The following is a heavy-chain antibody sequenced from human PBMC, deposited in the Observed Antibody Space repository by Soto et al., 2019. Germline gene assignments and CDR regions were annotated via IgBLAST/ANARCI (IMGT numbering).Heavy chain of an antibody. CDR3: AKGAGVVVPAAQDV. V-gene: IGHV3-9*01. Sequence: GGSLRLSCAASGFTFDDYAMHWVRQAPGKGLEWVSGISWNSGSIGYADSVKGRFTISRDNAKNSLYLQMNSLRAEDTALYYCAKGAGVVVPAAQDVWGKGTTVTVSS. J-gene: IGHJ6*04. CDR1: GFTFDDYA. D-gene: IGHD2-2*01. CDR2: ISWNSGSI.